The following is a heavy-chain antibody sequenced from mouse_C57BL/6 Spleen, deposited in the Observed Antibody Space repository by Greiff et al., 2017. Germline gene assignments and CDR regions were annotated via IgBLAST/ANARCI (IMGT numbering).Heavy chain of an antibody. Sequence: EVKVVESGGGLVKPGGSLKLSCAASGFTFSSYAMSWVRQTPEKRLEWVATISDGGSYTYYPDNVKGRFTISRDNAKNNLYLQMSHLKSEDTAMYYCARDREHYYAMDYWGQGTSVTVSS. V-gene: IGHV5-4*01. J-gene: IGHJ4*01. CDR1: GFTFSSYA. CDR2: ISDGGSYT. CDR3: ARDREHYYAMDY. D-gene: IGHD3-3*01.